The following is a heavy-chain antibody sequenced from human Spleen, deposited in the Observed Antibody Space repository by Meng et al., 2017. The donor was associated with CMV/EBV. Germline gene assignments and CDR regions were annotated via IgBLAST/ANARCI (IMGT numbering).Heavy chain of an antibody. J-gene: IGHJ5*02. CDR1: FSSYA. D-gene: IGHD2-2*01. CDR2: IIPIFGTA. Sequence: FSSYAISWVRQAPGQGLEWMGGIIPIFGTANYAQKFQGRVTITTDESTSTAYMELSSLRSEDTAVYYCAVGYCSSTSCISYNWFDPWGQGTLVTVSS. CDR3: AVGYCSSTSCISYNWFDP. V-gene: IGHV1-69*05.